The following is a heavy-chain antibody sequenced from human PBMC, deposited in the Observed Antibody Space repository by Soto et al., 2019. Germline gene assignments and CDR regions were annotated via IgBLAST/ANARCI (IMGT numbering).Heavy chain of an antibody. CDR2: ISAKNGNT. CDR3: ASVTSSIVVVPDYGMDV. Sequence: ASVKVSCKASGYTFASHGINWVRQAPGQGLEWMGWISAKNGNTKFAQKFQGRVTLTTDTSTSTACMELRSLRSDDTTTYYCASVTSSIVVVPDYGMDVWGQGTTVTVSS. CDR1: GYTFASHG. V-gene: IGHV1-18*04. J-gene: IGHJ6*02. D-gene: IGHD2-2*01.